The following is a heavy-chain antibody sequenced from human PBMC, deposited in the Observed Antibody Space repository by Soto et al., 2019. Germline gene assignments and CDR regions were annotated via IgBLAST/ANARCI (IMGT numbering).Heavy chain of an antibody. V-gene: IGHV4-61*01. J-gene: IGHJ6*02. CDR3: ARDSRSREPYYYYCMDV. CDR1: GGSVSSGSYY. Sequence: PSETLSLTCTVSGGSVSSGSYYWSWIRQPPGKGLEWIGYIYYSGSTNHNPSLKSRVTISVDTSKNQFSLKLSSVTAADTAVYYCARDSRSREPYYYYCMDVWGQGTTVTVSS. D-gene: IGHD2-2*01. CDR2: IYYSGST.